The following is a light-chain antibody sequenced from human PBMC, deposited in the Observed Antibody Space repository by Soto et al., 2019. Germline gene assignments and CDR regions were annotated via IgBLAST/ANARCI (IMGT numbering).Light chain of an antibody. CDR2: AAS. CDR1: QGISNY. V-gene: IGKV1-27*01. J-gene: IGKJ4*01. CDR3: QKYNSALT. Sequence: DIQMTQSPSSLSASVGDRVTITCRASQGISNYLAWYQQKPGKVPKLLIYAASTLQSEVPSRFSGSGSETDFTLTISSLQPEDVATYFCQKYNSALTFGRGTTVQIK.